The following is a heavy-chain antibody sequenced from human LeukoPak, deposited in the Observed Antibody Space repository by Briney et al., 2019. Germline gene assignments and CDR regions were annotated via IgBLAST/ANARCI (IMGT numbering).Heavy chain of an antibody. Sequence: GGSLRLSCAASGFTFSSYSMNWVRQAPGKGLDWVSSISSSSSYIYYADSVKGRFTISRDNAKNPLYLQMNSLRAEDTAVYYCARDYSAWAAGTRIDYWGQGTLVTVSS. CDR3: ARDYSAWAAGTRIDY. CDR1: GFTFSSYS. CDR2: ISSSSSYI. D-gene: IGHD6-13*01. J-gene: IGHJ4*02. V-gene: IGHV3-21*01.